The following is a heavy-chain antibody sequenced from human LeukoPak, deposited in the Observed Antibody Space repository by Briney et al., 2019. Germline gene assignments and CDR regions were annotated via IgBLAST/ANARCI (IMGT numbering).Heavy chain of an antibody. CDR3: AKEPIAVSGRNAFNV. CDR1: GFTFSSYA. CDR2: ISGSGGST. J-gene: IGHJ3*01. Sequence: PGGSLRLSCAASGFTFSSYAMSWVRQAPGKGLEWVSAISGSGGSTYYADSVKGRFTISRDNSKNTLYLEVHSLRAEDTAMYYCAKEPIAVSGRNAFNVWGQGTMVTVSS. D-gene: IGHD6-19*01. V-gene: IGHV3-23*01.